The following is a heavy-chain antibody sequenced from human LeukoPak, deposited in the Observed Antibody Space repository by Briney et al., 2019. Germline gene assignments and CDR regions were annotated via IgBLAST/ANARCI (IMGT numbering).Heavy chain of an antibody. Sequence: PSETLSLTCTVSGGSISSYYWSWIRQPPGKGLEWIGYIYYSGSTNYNPSLKSRVTISVDTSKNQFSLKLSSVTAADTVVYYCARISGVVIDYWGQGTLVTVSS. J-gene: IGHJ4*02. D-gene: IGHD3-3*01. V-gene: IGHV4-59*01. CDR2: IYYSGST. CDR3: ARISGVVIDY. CDR1: GGSISSYY.